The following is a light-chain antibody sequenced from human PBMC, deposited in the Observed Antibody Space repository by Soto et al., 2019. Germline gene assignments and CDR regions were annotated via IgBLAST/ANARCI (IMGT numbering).Light chain of an antibody. J-gene: IGLJ2*01. CDR2: EGS. Sequence: QSVLTQPASVSGSPGKSITISCTGTSSDVGTYNLVSWHQHHPGKAPKLIIYEGSKRPSGVSNRFSGSKSGNTASLTISGLQAEDEADYYCCSCAVGSTLVFGGGTKLTGL. CDR1: SSDVGTYNL. V-gene: IGLV2-23*01. CDR3: CSCAVGSTLV.